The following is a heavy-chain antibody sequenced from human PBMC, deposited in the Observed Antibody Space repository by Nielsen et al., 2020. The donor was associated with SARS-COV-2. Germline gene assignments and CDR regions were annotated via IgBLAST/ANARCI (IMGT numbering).Heavy chain of an antibody. CDR2: ISGSGGCT. V-gene: IGHV3-23*01. Sequence: GGSLRLSCAASGFTFSSYAMSWVRQAPGKGLEWVSVISGSGGCTYYADSVRGRFTISRDNSKNTLYLQMNSLRAEDTAVYYCAKDGAYYCDRSGYYFDYWGQGTLVTVSS. J-gene: IGHJ4*02. CDR3: AKDGAYYCDRSGYYFDY. CDR1: GFTFSSYA. D-gene: IGHD3-22*01.